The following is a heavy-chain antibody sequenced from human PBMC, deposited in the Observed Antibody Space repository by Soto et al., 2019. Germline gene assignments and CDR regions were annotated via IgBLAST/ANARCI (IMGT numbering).Heavy chain of an antibody. CDR3: ARGQGSGWYPYFDY. D-gene: IGHD6-19*01. V-gene: IGHV4-34*02. Sequence: QVQLKQWGAGLLKPSETLSLTCAVYGGSFSGYYWSWIRQPPGKGLEWIGEISHSGSTIYNPSLKSRVTISVDTSKNHFSLGMRSVTAADTAVYYCARGQGSGWYPYFDYWGLGTLVTVSS. CDR1: GGSFSGYY. CDR2: ISHSGST. J-gene: IGHJ4*02.